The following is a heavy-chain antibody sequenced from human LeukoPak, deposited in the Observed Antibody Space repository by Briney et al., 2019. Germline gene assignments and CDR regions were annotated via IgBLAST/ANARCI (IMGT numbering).Heavy chain of an antibody. Sequence: GGSLRLSCTASGFTFSTYAMSWVRQAPGKGLEWVSAISGSGGSTFNADSVKGRFTISRDNSKNTLFLQMNSLRAEDTAIYYCAKDHPSGYYFDYWGQGTLVTVSS. D-gene: IGHD1-14*01. CDR3: AKDHPSGYYFDY. J-gene: IGHJ4*02. CDR1: GFTFSTYA. CDR2: ISGSGGST. V-gene: IGHV3-23*01.